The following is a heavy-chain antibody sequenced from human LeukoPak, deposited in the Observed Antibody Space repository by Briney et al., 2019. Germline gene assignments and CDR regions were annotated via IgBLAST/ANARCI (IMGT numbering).Heavy chain of an antibody. CDR1: GFTFSSYG. CDR2: IRYDGSNK. Sequence: GGSLRLSCAASGFTFSSYGMHWVRQAPGKGLEWVAFIRYDGSNKYYADSVKGRFTISRDNSKNTLYLQMNSLRAEDTAVYYCAKDAAYGGNSNYYYYYMDVWGKGTTVTVSS. V-gene: IGHV3-30*02. J-gene: IGHJ6*03. D-gene: IGHD4-23*01. CDR3: AKDAAYGGNSNYYYYYMDV.